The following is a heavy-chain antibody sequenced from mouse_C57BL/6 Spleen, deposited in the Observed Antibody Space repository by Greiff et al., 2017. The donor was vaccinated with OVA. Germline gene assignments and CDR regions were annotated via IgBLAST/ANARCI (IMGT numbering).Heavy chain of an antibody. CDR3: ARLTGSGFAY. Sequence: EVKLEESGGGLVKPGGSLKLSCAASGFTFSDYGMHWVRQAPEKGLEWVAYISSGSSTIYYADTVKGRFTISRDNAKNTLFLQMTSLRSEDTAMYYCARLTGSGFAYWGQGTLVTVSA. CDR1: GFTFSDYG. D-gene: IGHD4-1*01. V-gene: IGHV5-17*01. J-gene: IGHJ3*01. CDR2: ISSGSSTI.